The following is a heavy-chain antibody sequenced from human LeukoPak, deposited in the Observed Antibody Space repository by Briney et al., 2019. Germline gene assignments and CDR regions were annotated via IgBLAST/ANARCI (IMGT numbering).Heavy chain of an antibody. CDR3: AREGSQSYYYDSSGYSGAFDI. CDR1: GYTFTGYY. J-gene: IGHJ3*02. D-gene: IGHD3-22*01. Sequence: ASVKVSCKASGYTFTGYYMHWVRQAPGQGLEWMGWINPNSGGTNYAQKFQGRVTMTRDTSISTAYMELSRLRSDDTAVYYCAREGSQSYYYDSSGYSGAFDIWGQGTMVTVSS. CDR2: INPNSGGT. V-gene: IGHV1-2*02.